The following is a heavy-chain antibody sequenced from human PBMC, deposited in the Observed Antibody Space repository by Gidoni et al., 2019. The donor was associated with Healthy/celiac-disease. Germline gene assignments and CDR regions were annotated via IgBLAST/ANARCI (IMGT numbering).Heavy chain of an antibody. D-gene: IGHD3-22*01. J-gene: IGHJ4*02. Sequence: TFSSYGMHWVRQAPGKGLEWVAVIWYDGSNKYYADSVKGRFTISRDNSKNTLYLQMNSLRAEDTAVYYCARDGGYYDSSGYYYWGQGTLVTVSS. CDR3: ARDGGYYDSSGYYY. CDR1: TFSSYG. CDR2: IWYDGSNK. V-gene: IGHV3-33*01.